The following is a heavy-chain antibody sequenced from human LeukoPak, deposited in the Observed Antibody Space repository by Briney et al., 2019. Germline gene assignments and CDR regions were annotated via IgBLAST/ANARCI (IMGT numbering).Heavy chain of an antibody. CDR3: ARDFTIFGDALTYCYYYMDV. Sequence: SETLSLTCTVSGGSISSYYWSWIRQPAGKGLEWIGRIYTSGSTNYNPSLKSRVTMSVDTSKNQFSLKLSSVTAADTAVYYCARDFTIFGDALTYCYYYMDVWGKGTTVTVSS. V-gene: IGHV4-4*07. CDR2: IYTSGST. CDR1: GGSISSYY. J-gene: IGHJ6*03. D-gene: IGHD3-3*01.